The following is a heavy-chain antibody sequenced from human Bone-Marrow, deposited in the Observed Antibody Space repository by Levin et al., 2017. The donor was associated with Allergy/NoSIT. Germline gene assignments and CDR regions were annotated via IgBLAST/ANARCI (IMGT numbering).Heavy chain of an antibody. CDR1: GFTFSSNA. J-gene: IGHJ4*02. CDR3: AKDGRGHYFDTTGYYVLEMFDY. D-gene: IGHD3-9*01. CDR2: ITGSGGTT. V-gene: IGHV3-23*01. Sequence: PGGSLRLSCVASGFTFSSNAVSWVRQAPGKGLEWVSVITGSGGTTYYADSVKGRFTISRDNSKNTLYLQMNSLRAEDTAVYYCAKDGRGHYFDTTGYYVLEMFDYWGQGTLVTVSS.